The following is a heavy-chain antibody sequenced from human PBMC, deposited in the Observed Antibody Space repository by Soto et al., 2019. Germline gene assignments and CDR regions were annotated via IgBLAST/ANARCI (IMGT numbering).Heavy chain of an antibody. CDR2: MSPNSGKT. Sequence: QVQLVPSGAEVKKPGASVRVTCKTSGYNFPDYDVSWVRQASGQGLEWMGWMSPNSGKTGYVDKFQGRVTMTANTSLSTAYMELHSLRSEDTAIYFCARGRIGAAFWGQGTLVTVSS. D-gene: IGHD2-15*01. V-gene: IGHV1-8*01. CDR1: GYNFPDYD. J-gene: IGHJ4*02. CDR3: ARGRIGAAF.